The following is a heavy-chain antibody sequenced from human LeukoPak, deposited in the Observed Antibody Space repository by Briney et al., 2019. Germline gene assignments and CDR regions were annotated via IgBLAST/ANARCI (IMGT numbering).Heavy chain of an antibody. CDR1: GFSFSDNS. CDR3: AKGVVVVAAKYYFDY. J-gene: IGHJ4*02. CDR2: ISPSSSYI. D-gene: IGHD2-15*01. V-gene: IGHV3-21*01. Sequence: NTGGSLRLSCAASGFSFSDNSMTWVRQAPGKGLEWVSSISPSSSYIFYSDSLKGRFTISRDNAKNSLYLQMNSLRVEDTAVYYCAKGVVVVAAKYYFDYWGQGTLVTVSS.